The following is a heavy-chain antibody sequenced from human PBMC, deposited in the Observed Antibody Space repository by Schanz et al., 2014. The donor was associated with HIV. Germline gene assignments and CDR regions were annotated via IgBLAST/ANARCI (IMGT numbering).Heavy chain of an antibody. V-gene: IGHV3-21*01. CDR1: GFTFSSHN. CDR3: ARSSDYYYGMDV. CDR2: ISTGSSYI. Sequence: EVQLLESGGGLVKPGGSLRLSCAASGFTFSSHNINWVRQAPGKGLAWVSSISTGSSYIYYADSVKGRFTISRDNAKNSLYLQMNSLRAEDTAVYYCARSSDYYYGMDVWGQGTTVTVSS. J-gene: IGHJ6*02.